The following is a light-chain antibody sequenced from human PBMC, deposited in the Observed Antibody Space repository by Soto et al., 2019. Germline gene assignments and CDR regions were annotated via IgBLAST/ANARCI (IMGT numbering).Light chain of an antibody. J-gene: IGKJ4*01. CDR3: QQYNNWPVT. V-gene: IGKV3-15*01. Sequence: EIVMTQSPATLSVSPGERATLSCRASQSVSINLAWYQQKPGQAPRLLIYGASTRATGIPARFSGSGSGTEFTLTINSLQSEDFAIYYCQQYNNWPVTFGGGTKVDIK. CDR2: GAS. CDR1: QSVSIN.